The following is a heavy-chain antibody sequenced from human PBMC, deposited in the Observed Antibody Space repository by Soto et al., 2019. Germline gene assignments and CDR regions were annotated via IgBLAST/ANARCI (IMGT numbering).Heavy chain of an antibody. V-gene: IGHV3-48*02. Sequence: PGGSLRLSCAASGFTFSSCAMHWVRQAPGKGLEWVSYISSSSSTIYYADSVKGRFTISRDNAKNSLYLQMNSLRDEDTAVYYCAREWNPLNWFDPWGQGTLVTVSS. CDR2: ISSSSSTI. J-gene: IGHJ5*02. CDR3: AREWNPLNWFDP. CDR1: GFTFSSCA. D-gene: IGHD1-1*01.